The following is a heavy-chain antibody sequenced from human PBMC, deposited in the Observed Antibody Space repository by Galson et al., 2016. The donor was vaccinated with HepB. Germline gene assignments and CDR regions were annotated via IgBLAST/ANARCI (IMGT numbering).Heavy chain of an antibody. CDR1: GFTLRNYW. CDR3: ARAGGFLGWLPTPYYYGVDV. D-gene: IGHD3-3*01. V-gene: IGHV3-7*03. CDR2: INQDETEK. J-gene: IGHJ6*02. Sequence: SLRLSCAASGFTLRNYWMTWVRQAPGKGLEWVANINQDETEKYYVDSMKGRFTISRDNAKKSLFLQMNSLRVGDTAVYYCARAGGFLGWLPTPYYYGVDVWGQGTTVTVSS.